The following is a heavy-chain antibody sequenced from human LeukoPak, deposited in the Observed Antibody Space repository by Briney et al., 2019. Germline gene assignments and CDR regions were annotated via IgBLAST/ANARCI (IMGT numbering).Heavy chain of an antibody. CDR1: GFTFSSYA. D-gene: IGHD3-3*01. Sequence: LGGSLRLSCAASGFTFSSYAMHWVRQAPGKGLEYVSAISSNGGSTYYANSVKGRFTISRDNSKNTLYLQMGSLRAEDMAVYYCARGETYYDFWSGYQMYYYYGMDVWGQGTTVTVSS. CDR2: ISSNGGST. J-gene: IGHJ6*02. CDR3: ARGETYYDFWSGYQMYYYYGMDV. V-gene: IGHV3-64*01.